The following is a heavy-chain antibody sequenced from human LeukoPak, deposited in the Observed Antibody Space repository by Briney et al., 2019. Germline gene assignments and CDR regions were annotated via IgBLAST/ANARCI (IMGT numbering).Heavy chain of an antibody. CDR1: GFTLSTYS. J-gene: IGHJ6*04. D-gene: IGHD3-10*01. CDR2: INSGSDYI. CDR3: ARDRDYYGSGSYRNYYYYGMDV. V-gene: IGHV3-21*01. Sequence: GGSLRLSCGASGFTLSTYSMNWVRQAPGKGLEWVSSINSGSDYIYYADSVKGRFIISRDNAKNSLSLQINSLRAEDTAVYYCARDRDYYGSGSYRNYYYYGMDVWGKGTTVIVSS.